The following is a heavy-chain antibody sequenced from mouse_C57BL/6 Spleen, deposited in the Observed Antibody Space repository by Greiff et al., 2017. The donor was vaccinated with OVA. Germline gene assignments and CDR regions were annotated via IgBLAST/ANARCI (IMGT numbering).Heavy chain of an antibody. CDR3: ARDHWDPRYWYFDV. J-gene: IGHJ1*03. V-gene: IGHV3-6*01. CDR1: GYSITSGYY. CDR2: ISYDGSN. D-gene: IGHD4-1*01. Sequence: EVKLMESGPGLVKPSQSLSLTCSVTGYSITSGYYWNWIRQFPGNKLEWMGYISYDGSNNYNPALKHRISITRDTSKNQFFLKLNSVTTEDTATYYCARDHWDPRYWYFDVWGTGTTVTVPS.